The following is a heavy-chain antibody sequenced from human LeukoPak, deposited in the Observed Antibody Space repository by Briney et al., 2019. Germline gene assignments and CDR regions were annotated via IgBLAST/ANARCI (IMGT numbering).Heavy chain of an antibody. D-gene: IGHD3-10*01. V-gene: IGHV3-7*01. CDR1: GFTFSTYW. J-gene: IGHJ4*02. CDR3: ARDQGHYYGSGSYYYFDY. Sequence: GGSLRLSCAASGFTFSTYWMSWVRQAPGQGLEWVANIKRDGSEKYYVDSVKGRFTISRDNAKNSLYLQMNSLRAEDTAVYYCARDQGHYYGSGSYYYFDYWGQGTLVTVSS. CDR2: IKRDGSEK.